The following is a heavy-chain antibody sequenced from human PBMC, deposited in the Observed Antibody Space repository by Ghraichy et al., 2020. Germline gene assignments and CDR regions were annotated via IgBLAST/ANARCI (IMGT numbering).Heavy chain of an antibody. CDR1: GGSIINGGFR. CDR3: ARDLAYYLFGMDV. D-gene: IGHD3-10*01. CDR2: IFYSGNS. V-gene: IGHV4-31*11. J-gene: IGHJ6*02. Sequence: SETLSLTCAVSGGSIINGGFRWTWIRQRPGQGLEWIGHIFYSGNSYYNPYLQSRLTMSVDTSKNQFSLKLRSVTAADTAVYYCARDLAYYLFGMDVWGQGTTVTVSS.